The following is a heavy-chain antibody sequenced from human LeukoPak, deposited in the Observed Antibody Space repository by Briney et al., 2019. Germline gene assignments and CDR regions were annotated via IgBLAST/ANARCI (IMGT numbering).Heavy chain of an antibody. Sequence: GGSLRLSCAASGFTVSDNYMSWVRQAPGKGLEWVSVMYSRGDTYYADSVKGRFTFSRDISKNTLYLQMNGLRTEDTAMYYCARDQGSMIVVRTTNWYFDLWGRGTLVTVSS. CDR1: GFTVSDNY. CDR2: MYSRGDT. J-gene: IGHJ2*01. V-gene: IGHV3-53*01. CDR3: ARDQGSMIVVRTTNWYFDL. D-gene: IGHD3-22*01.